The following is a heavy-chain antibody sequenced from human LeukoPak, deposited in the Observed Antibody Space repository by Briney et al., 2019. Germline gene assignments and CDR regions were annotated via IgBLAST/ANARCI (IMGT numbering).Heavy chain of an antibody. J-gene: IGHJ4*02. Sequence: PGGSLRLSCAASGFTFSSYAIKWVRQAPGKGLEWVSAISGSGGSTYYADSVKGRFTVSRDNSKTTLYLQMNSLRTEDTAVYYCAKDPALGRAVADWGQGTLVTVSS. CDR1: GFTFSSYA. D-gene: IGHD6-19*01. V-gene: IGHV3-23*01. CDR3: AKDPALGRAVAD. CDR2: ISGSGGST.